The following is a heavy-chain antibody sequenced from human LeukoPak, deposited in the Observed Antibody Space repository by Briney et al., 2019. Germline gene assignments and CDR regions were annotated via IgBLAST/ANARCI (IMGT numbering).Heavy chain of an antibody. J-gene: IGHJ4*02. CDR1: GFTFSSYA. CDR2: ISGSDDTT. CDR3: AKESVVRSPWYFDF. D-gene: IGHD3-10*01. V-gene: IGHV3-23*01. Sequence: GGALTLSCAASGFTFSSYAMTWVRQAPGKGLEWVAGISGSDDTTYYADSVKGRFTISRDNSENTLYLRMNSLRAEDTAVYYCAKESVVRSPWYFDFWGKGTLVTVSS.